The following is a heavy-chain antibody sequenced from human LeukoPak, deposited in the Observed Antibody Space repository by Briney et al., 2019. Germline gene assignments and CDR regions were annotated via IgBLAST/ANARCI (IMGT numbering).Heavy chain of an antibody. CDR2: IYSSGST. D-gene: IGHD1-14*01. CDR3: ARGGEAGLAD. J-gene: IGHJ4*02. CDR1: GASMSSYY. Sequence: SETLSLTCSVSGASMSSYYWTWIRQPPGKGLEWIGYIYSSGSTNSNPSLKSRVTISVDTSKNQLSLNLSSVTAADTAVYYCARGGEAGLADWGQGTLVTVSS. V-gene: IGHV4-59*01.